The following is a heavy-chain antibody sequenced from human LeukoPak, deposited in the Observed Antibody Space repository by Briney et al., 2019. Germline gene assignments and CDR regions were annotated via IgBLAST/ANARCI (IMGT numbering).Heavy chain of an antibody. V-gene: IGHV3-21*01. CDR3: ARDLEAYGMDV. J-gene: IGHJ6*02. CDR2: ISSSSSYI. Sequence: PGGSLRLSCSASGFTFSTYWMSWVRQAPGKGLEWVSSISSSSSYIYYADSVKGRFTISRDNAKNSLYLQMNSLRAEDTAVYYCARDLEAYGMDVWGQGTTVTVSS. CDR1: GFTFSTYW.